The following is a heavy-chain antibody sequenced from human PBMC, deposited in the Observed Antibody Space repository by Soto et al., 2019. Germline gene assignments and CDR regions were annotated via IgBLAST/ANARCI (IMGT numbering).Heavy chain of an antibody. CDR2: IYYSGST. V-gene: IGHV4-59*02. Sequence: SETLSLTCTVYGDSVRSFYWSWIRQPPGKELEWIGNIYYSGSTNYNPSRKSRVTMSVDMSKNQVSLKLSSVTAADTAVYYCTRVGGYYGDYPNFDYWGQGALVTVSS. CDR1: GDSVRSFY. D-gene: IGHD4-17*01. J-gene: IGHJ4*02. CDR3: TRVGGYYGDYPNFDY.